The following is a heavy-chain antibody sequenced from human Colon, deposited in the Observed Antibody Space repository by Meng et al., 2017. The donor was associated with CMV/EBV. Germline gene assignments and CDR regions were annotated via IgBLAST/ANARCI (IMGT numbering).Heavy chain of an antibody. CDR1: GFTFKNAW. J-gene: IGHJ4*02. Sequence: GGSLRLSCAASGFTFKNAWMTWVRQAPGKGLEWVGRIKSKTEGGTTDCAAPVKGRFTISRDDSKNTLYLEMNSLKTEDTAVYYCAKDHWGGLGYVDYWGQGILVTVSS. CDR3: AKDHWGGLGYVDY. D-gene: IGHD7-27*01. V-gene: IGHV3-15*01. CDR2: IKSKTEGGTT.